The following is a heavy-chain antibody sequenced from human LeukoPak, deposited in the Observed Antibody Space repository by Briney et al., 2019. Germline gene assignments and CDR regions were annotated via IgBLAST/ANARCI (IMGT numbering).Heavy chain of an antibody. Sequence: PGGSLRLSCAASGLAFSSYGMHWARQAPGKGLEWVALIPYDGSNEYYADSVRGRFTISRDNSKDTLYLQLNSLRPEDTAVYYCAKEPPYCGGDCYFLLDYWGQGTLVTVSS. V-gene: IGHV3-30*18. CDR2: IPYDGSNE. J-gene: IGHJ4*02. CDR1: GLAFSSYG. D-gene: IGHD2-21*02. CDR3: AKEPPYCGGDCYFLLDY.